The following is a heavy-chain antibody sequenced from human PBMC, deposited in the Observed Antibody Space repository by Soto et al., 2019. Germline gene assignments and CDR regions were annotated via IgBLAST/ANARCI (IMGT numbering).Heavy chain of an antibody. V-gene: IGHV3-74*01. J-gene: IGHJ6*02. CDR2: INSDGSHT. CDR1: GLSFNIYW. Sequence: DVQLVESGGGVVQPGGSLRLCCAASGLSFNIYWMHWVRQVPGKGLVWLARINSDGSHTIYVDSVKGRFTISRDNAKNTVFLQMDSLRDEDTGVYYCAGGMAGLDVWGQGTTVTVSS. CDR3: AGGMAGLDV.